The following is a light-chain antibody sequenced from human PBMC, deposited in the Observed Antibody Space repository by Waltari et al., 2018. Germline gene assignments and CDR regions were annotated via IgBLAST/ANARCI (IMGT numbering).Light chain of an antibody. CDR2: VNSDGSH. CDR3: QTGGHGTWV. Sequence: QLVLTQSPSASASLGASVKLTCTLSRGHSSNLIASHQQPPEKCPRYLMKVNSDGSHSKGDEIPDRFSGSSSGAERYLTISSLQSEDEADYYCQTGGHGTWVFGGGTKLTVL. CDR1: RGHSSNL. J-gene: IGLJ3*02. V-gene: IGLV4-69*01.